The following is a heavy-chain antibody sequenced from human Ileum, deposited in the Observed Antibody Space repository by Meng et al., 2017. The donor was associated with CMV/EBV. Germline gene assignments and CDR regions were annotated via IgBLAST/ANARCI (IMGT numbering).Heavy chain of an antibody. J-gene: IGHJ4*02. D-gene: IGHD3-16*01. V-gene: IGHV1-2*02. CDR1: GSIFSGYY. CDR2: ITPINANT. CDR3: AGGSGTSDY. Sequence: KVSCKASGSIFSGYYLHWVRQAPGQGLEWMGWITPINANTNYAQQFQGRVTLTIDTSIGTAYMELRRLTSDDTALYYCAGGSGTSDYWGQGTLVTVSS.